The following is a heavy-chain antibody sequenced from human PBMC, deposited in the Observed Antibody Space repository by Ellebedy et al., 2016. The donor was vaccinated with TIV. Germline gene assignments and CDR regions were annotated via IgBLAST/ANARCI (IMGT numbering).Heavy chain of an antibody. CDR2: ISYSGNT. CDR1: GGSISSRSYY. J-gene: IGHJ4*02. CDR3: AVLRFFDWFPPSGCFDY. D-gene: IGHD3-9*01. V-gene: IGHV4-39*01. Sequence: PSETLSLTCIVSGGSISSRSYYWGWIRQPSGKGLEWIGSISYSGNTYYNPSLKSRVTILVDTAKNQFSLKLRSLTAADTALYSWAVLRFFDWFPPSGCFDYWGQGALVTVSS.